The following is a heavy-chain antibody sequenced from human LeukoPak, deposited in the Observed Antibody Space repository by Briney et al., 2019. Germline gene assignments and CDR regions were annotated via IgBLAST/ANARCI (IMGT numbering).Heavy chain of an antibody. CDR3: AKVGDKVRGVITYLDY. J-gene: IGHJ4*02. V-gene: IGHV3-23*01. CDR1: GFTFSNYV. CDR2: ISGSAGST. D-gene: IGHD3-10*01. Sequence: DPGGSLRLSCAASGFTFSNYVMSWVRQAPGKGLEWVSTISGSAGSTYYADSVKGRFTISRDNSKNTLYLQMNSLRAEDTAVYYCAKVGDKVRGVITYLDYWGQGTLVTVSS.